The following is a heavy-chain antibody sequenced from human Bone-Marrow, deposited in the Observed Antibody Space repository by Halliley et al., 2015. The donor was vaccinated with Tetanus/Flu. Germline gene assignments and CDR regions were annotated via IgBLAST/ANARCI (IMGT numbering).Heavy chain of an antibody. V-gene: IGHV3-53*01. CDR2: LFSGGVT. Sequence: WVSALFSGGVTSYADSVEGRFTISRDNSKNTLFLQMNSLRAEDTAVYYCARDWADGDSGYRYWGQGTLVTVSS. D-gene: IGHD3-22*01. CDR3: ARDWADGDSGYRY. J-gene: IGHJ4*02.